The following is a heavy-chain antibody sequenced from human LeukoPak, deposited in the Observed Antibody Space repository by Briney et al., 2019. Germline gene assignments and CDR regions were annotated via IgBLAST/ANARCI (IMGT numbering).Heavy chain of an antibody. D-gene: IGHD6-19*01. V-gene: IGHV5-51*01. Sequence: GESLKISCKGSGYSFTSYWIGWVRQMPGEGLEWMGIIYPGDSDTRYSPSFQGQVTISADKSISTAYLQWSSLKASDTAMYYCARGPYSSGWYVDYWGQGTLVTVSS. CDR1: GYSFTSYW. CDR2: IYPGDSDT. CDR3: ARGPYSSGWYVDY. J-gene: IGHJ4*02.